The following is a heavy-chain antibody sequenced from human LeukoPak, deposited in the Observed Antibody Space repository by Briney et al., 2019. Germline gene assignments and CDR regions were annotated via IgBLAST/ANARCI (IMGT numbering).Heavy chain of an antibody. CDR1: GGTFSSYA. Sequence: GASVKVSCKASGGTFSSYAISWVRQAPGQGLEWMGRIIPILGIANYAQKFQGRVTITADKSTSTAYMELSSLRSEDTAVYYCARVIGYCSGGSCPDYYYYGMDVWGQGTTVTVSS. CDR2: IIPILGIA. D-gene: IGHD2-15*01. J-gene: IGHJ6*02. V-gene: IGHV1-69*04. CDR3: ARVIGYCSGGSCPDYYYYGMDV.